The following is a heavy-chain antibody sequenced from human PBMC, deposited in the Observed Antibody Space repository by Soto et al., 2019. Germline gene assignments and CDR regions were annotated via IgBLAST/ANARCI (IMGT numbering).Heavy chain of an antibody. J-gene: IGHJ2*01. D-gene: IGHD5-12*01. CDR2: ISYDGSNK. CDR3: ARPRWRDGYNWGDFDL. V-gene: IGHV3-30-3*01. Sequence: QVQLVESGGGVVQPGRSLRLSCAASGFTFSSYAMHWVRQAPGKGLEWVAVISYDGSNKYYADSVKGRFTISRDNSKNARYLQMNGLRAEDTAVYCCARPRWRDGYNWGDFDLWGRGALVTVSS. CDR1: GFTFSSYA.